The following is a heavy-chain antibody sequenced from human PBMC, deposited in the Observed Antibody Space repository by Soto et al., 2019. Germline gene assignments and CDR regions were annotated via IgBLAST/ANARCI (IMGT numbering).Heavy chain of an antibody. D-gene: IGHD2-21*02. CDR2: MSPERGNP. J-gene: IGHJ4*02. Sequence: QVQVVQSRAEVKKPGASVKVSCKAYGYSFTDDVINWDRQAAGQGRVYMEWMSPERGNPGYAPQFQGRVTMTRNTSLRTAYMDASSLSAEYWAVDYCEVTTGYWGQGTKVTVSS. V-gene: IGHV1-8*01. CDR1: GYSFTDDV. CDR3: EVTTGY.